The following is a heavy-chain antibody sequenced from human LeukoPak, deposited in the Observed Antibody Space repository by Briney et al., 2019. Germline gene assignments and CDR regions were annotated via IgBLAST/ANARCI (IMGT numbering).Heavy chain of an antibody. CDR2: IIPIFGTA. D-gene: IGHD2-21*01. CDR3: ASTRPTYCGGDCYSYYFDY. Sequence: GASVKVSCKASGGTFSSYAISWVRRAPGQGLEWMGGIIPIFGTANYAQKFQGRVTITADESTSTAYMELSSLRSEDTAVYYCASTRPTYCGGDCYSYYFDYWGQGTLVTVSS. CDR1: GGTFSSYA. J-gene: IGHJ4*02. V-gene: IGHV1-69*13.